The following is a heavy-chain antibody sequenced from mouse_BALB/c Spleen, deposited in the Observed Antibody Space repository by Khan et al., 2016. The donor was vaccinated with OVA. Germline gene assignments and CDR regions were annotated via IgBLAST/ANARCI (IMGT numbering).Heavy chain of an antibody. V-gene: IGHV1-4*01. Sequence: QVQLQQSGAELARPGASVKMSCKASGYTFTSYTMHWVKQRPGQGLEWIGYINPSNDYTNYNQNFKDKATLIVDKSSSTAYMQLSSLTSEDSSVYYCGREGAYHRSDGWFAYWGQGTLVTVSA. CDR2: INPSNDYT. CDR1: GYTFTSYT. D-gene: IGHD2-14*01. CDR3: GREGAYHRSDGWFAY. J-gene: IGHJ3*01.